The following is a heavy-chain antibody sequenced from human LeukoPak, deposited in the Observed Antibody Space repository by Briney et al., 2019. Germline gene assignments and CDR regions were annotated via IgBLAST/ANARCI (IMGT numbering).Heavy chain of an antibody. D-gene: IGHD3-10*01. CDR3: ARGQTMVRGVTATYYYYYGMDV. J-gene: IGHJ6*02. V-gene: IGHV1-18*01. Sequence: ASVKVSCKASGYTFTSYGISWVRQASGQGLEWMGWISAYNGNTNYAQKLQGRVTMTTDTSTSTAYMELRSLRSDDTAVYYCARGQTMVRGVTATYYYYYGMDVWGQGTTVTVSS. CDR1: GYTFTSYG. CDR2: ISAYNGNT.